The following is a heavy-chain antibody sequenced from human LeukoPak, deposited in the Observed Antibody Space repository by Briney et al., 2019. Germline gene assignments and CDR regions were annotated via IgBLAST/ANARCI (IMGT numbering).Heavy chain of an antibody. Sequence: SETLSLTCTVSNYSISSGYYWGWIRQPPGKGLEWIGTIYHSGSTYYNPSLESRVTISVDTSNNQFSLRLSSVTAAGTAVYYCARRILMDVWGKGTTVTVSS. CDR3: ARRILMDV. J-gene: IGHJ6*04. V-gene: IGHV4-38-2*02. D-gene: IGHD2-15*01. CDR1: NYSISSGYY. CDR2: IYHSGST.